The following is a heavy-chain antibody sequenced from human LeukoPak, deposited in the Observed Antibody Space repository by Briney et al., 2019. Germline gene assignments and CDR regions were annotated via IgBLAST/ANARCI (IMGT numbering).Heavy chain of an antibody. Sequence: GGSLRLSCAASGFTFSTYAMSWVRQAPGKGLEWVCAISAGGDATFYADSVKGRFTVSGDNPKNTLSLQMNSLRGEDTAIYYCADHFPYCSRGSCSYFDHWGQGTLVTVSS. V-gene: IGHV3-23*01. CDR2: ISAGGDAT. CDR1: GFTFSTYA. CDR3: ADHFPYCSRGSCSYFDH. D-gene: IGHD2-15*01. J-gene: IGHJ4*02.